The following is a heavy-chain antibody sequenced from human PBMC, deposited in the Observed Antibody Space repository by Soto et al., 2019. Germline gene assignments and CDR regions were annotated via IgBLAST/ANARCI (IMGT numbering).Heavy chain of an antibody. Sequence: EVQLAESGGLAQPGGSLRLSCAASGFTLSGYAMDWVRQAPGKGLEYVSGISSNGVGTYYANSVQGRFTISRDNSKNTVYLQMGSLRPEDMAVYYCARRARPDFYYMDVWGKGTTVTVSS. CDR3: ARRARPDFYYMDV. D-gene: IGHD6-6*01. CDR2: ISSNGVGT. CDR1: GFTLSGYA. V-gene: IGHV3-64*01. J-gene: IGHJ6*03.